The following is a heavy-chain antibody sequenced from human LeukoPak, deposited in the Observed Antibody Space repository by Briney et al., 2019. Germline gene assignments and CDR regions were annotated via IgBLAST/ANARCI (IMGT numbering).Heavy chain of an antibody. CDR1: GFTFSRYW. V-gene: IGHV3-7*01. J-gene: IGHJ6*03. D-gene: IGHD3-10*02. CDR3: TRDSQDSYVYYMVV. Sequence: GGSLRLSCAVSGFTFSRYWMSWVRQAPGKGPEWVANINQAGSVKYYVDSVKGRFTISRDSATNSLYLQMNSLRAEDTAVYYCTRDSQDSYVYYMVVWGKGTTVTVSS. CDR2: INQAGSVK.